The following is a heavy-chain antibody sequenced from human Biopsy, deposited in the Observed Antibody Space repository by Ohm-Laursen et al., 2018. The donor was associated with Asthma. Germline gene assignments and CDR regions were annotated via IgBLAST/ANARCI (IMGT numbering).Heavy chain of an antibody. V-gene: IGHV3-7*01. D-gene: IGHD3-3*02. J-gene: IGHJ1*01. CDR3: ARTFHFWTPYRAEHYQL. CDR2: IKHDGSEK. Sequence: SLRLSCAAYGFTFGDYWMSWVRQVPGKGLEWVANIKHDGSEKNHVDSLKGRFTISRDNAKNSLYLQMNSLRAEDTAVYYCARTFHFWTPYRAEHYQLWGQGTLVTVSS. CDR1: GFTFGDYW.